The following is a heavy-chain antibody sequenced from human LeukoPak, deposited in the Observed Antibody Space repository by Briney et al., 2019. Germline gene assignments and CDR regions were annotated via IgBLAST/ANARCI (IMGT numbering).Heavy chain of an antibody. Sequence: GGSLRLSCAAPGFTFSSYAMMWVRQAPGKGLDWVSTISVSGGSPSYADSVKGRFTISRDNSKNTLFLQMNSLRAEDTALYYCAKGLREYDFWSGYATWGQGTLVTVSS. J-gene: IGHJ5*02. V-gene: IGHV3-23*01. D-gene: IGHD3-3*01. CDR1: GFTFSSYA. CDR2: ISVSGGSP. CDR3: AKGLREYDFWSGYAT.